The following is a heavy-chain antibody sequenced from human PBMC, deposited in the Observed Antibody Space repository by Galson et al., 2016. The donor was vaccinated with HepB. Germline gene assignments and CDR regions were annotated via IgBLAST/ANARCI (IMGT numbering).Heavy chain of an antibody. J-gene: IGHJ4*02. CDR3: AHGSGWLFDY. Sequence: PALVKPTQTLTLTCTFSGFSLTTTAVGVGWFRQPPGKALEWLALIYWNDDNHYSPSLRSRLTLTKDTSKNHVVLTMTNMDPVETATYYCAHGSGWLFDYWGQGTLVTVSS. CDR2: IYWNDDN. CDR1: GFSLTTTAVG. D-gene: IGHD6-19*01. V-gene: IGHV2-5*01.